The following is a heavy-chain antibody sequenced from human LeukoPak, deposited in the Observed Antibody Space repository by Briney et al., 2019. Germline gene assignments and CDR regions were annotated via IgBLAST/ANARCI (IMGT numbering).Heavy chain of an antibody. CDR3: ARDWDFSETYNWFDP. Sequence: PGGSLGLSCAASGFTFSDYYMSWIRQAPGKGLEWASYISSSGSTIYYADSVKGRFTISRDNAKDSLYLQMNSLGAEDTAVYYCARDWDFSETYNWFDPWGQGTLVTVSS. V-gene: IGHV3-11*01. D-gene: IGHD3-3*01. J-gene: IGHJ5*02. CDR2: ISSSGSTI. CDR1: GFTFSDYY.